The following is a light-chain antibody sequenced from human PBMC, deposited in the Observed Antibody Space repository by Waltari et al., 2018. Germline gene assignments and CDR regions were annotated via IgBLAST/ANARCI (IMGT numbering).Light chain of an antibody. V-gene: IGLV3-21*02. CDR2: DDT. CDR1: HIESKG. CDR3: HVWDSNTGV. J-gene: IGLJ3*02. Sequence: SYVLTQPPSLSVAPGPTAKISCGGNHIESKGVHWYKQKPGQAPLLVMYDDTERPSGIPERFAGSNSGNTASLTISRVDAGDEADYYCHVWDSNTGVFGGGTKLTVL.